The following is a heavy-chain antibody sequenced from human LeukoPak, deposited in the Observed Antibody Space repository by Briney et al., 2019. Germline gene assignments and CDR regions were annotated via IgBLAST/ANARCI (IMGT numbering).Heavy chain of an antibody. CDR2: IYPGDSDT. Sequence: GESLKISCKGSGYSFTSYWIGWVCQMPGKGLEWMGIIYPGDSDTRYSPSFQGQVTISADKSISTAYLQWSSLKASDTAMYSCARRPNSGYHSDVFDYWGQGTLVTVSS. CDR3: ARRPNSGYHSDVFDY. D-gene: IGHD3-22*01. CDR1: GYSFTSYW. V-gene: IGHV5-51*01. J-gene: IGHJ4*02.